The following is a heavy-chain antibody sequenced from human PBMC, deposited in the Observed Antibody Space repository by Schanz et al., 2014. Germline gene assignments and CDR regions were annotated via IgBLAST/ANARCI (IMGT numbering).Heavy chain of an antibody. D-gene: IGHD3-16*01. J-gene: IGHJ4*02. Sequence: VQLVESGGGLVQPGGSLRLSCAASGFTVSKNYMSWVRQAPGKGLEWVSYISSSSSYTNYADSVKGRFTISRDNAKNSLYLQMKSLRAEDTAVYYCVRLDVHDYWGQGTLVTVSS. CDR2: ISSSSSYT. CDR1: GFTVSKNY. V-gene: IGHV3-11*05. CDR3: VRLDVHDY.